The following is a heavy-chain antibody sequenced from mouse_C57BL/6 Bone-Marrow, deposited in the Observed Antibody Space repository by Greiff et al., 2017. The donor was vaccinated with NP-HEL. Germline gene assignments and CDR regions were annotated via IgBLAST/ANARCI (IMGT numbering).Heavy chain of an antibody. D-gene: IGHD2-2*01. J-gene: IGHJ3*01. Sequence: QVQLKESGAELVKPGASVKLSCKASGYTFTEYTIHWVKQRSGQGLEWIGWFYPGSGSIKYNEKFKDKATLTADKSSSTVYMELSRLTSEDSAVFFCAGHEEVGLRRGAGLAYWGQGTLVTVSA. CDR3: AGHEEVGLRRGAGLAY. CDR2: FYPGSGSI. CDR1: GYTFTEYT. V-gene: IGHV1-62-2*01.